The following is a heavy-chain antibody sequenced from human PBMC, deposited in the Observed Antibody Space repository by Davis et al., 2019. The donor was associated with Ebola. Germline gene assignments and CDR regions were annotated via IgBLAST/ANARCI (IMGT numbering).Heavy chain of an antibody. V-gene: IGHV3-23*01. Sequence: GGLLRPSCAALGFTFSNYAMSWVRQAPEKGLEWVSTISGNGASTYYADSVKGRFTISRDNSKYMLYLQMNGLRPEDTAVYYCAREDTAMADFDCWGQGTLVTVSS. J-gene: IGHJ4*02. CDR3: AREDTAMADFDC. CDR1: GFTFSNYA. D-gene: IGHD5-18*01. CDR2: ISGNGAST.